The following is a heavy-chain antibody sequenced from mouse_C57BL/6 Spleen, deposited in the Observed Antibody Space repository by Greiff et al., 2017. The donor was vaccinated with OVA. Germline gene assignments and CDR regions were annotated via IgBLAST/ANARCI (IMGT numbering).Heavy chain of an antibody. CDR3: ASSYDYAMDY. CDR1: GYTFTSYW. Sequence: VQLQQPGAELVMPGASVKLSCKASGYTFTSYWMHWVKQRPGQGLEWIGEIVPSDSYTNYNQKFKGKSTLTVDKSSSTAYMQLSSLTSEDSAVYYCASSYDYAMDYWGQGTSVTVSS. V-gene: IGHV1-69*01. J-gene: IGHJ4*01. D-gene: IGHD1-1*01. CDR2: IVPSDSYT.